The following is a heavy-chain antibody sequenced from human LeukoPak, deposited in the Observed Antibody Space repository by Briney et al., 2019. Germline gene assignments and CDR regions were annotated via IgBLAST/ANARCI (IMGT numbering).Heavy chain of an antibody. CDR2: IDHSGST. Sequence: PSETLSLTCAVYGGSFSGYYWSWIRQPPGKGLEWIGEIDHSGSTNYNPSLESRVTISVDTSKNQFSLKLSSVTAADTAVYYCARGRHSSGYYYGSDYWGQGTLVTVSS. D-gene: IGHD3-22*01. CDR3: ARGRHSSGYYYGSDY. J-gene: IGHJ4*02. CDR1: GGSFSGYY. V-gene: IGHV4-34*01.